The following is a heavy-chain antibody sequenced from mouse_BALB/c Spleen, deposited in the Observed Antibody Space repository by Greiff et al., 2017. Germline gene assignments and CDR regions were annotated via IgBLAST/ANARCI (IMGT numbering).Heavy chain of an antibody. V-gene: IGHV5-17*02. CDR2: ISSGSSTI. D-gene: IGHD2-4*01. J-gene: IGHJ4*01. CDR1: GFTFSSFG. CDR3: ARRGNYDYYYAMDY. Sequence: DVQLQESGGGLVQPGGSRKLSCAASGFTFSSFGMHWVRQAPEKGLEWVAYISSGSSTIYYADTVKGRFTISRDNPKNTLFLQMTSLRSEDTAMYYCARRGNYDYYYAMDYWGQGTSVTVSS.